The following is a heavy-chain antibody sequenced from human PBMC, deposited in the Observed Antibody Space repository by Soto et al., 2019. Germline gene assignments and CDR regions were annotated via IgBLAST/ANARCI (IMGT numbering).Heavy chain of an antibody. V-gene: IGHV4-31*03. J-gene: IGHJ6*02. CDR1: GGSINSGGNY. Sequence: QVQLQESGPGLVKPSQTLSLTCIVSGGSINSGGNYWSWIRQHPGKGLEWIGYIDYTGSTYYKPSLKSRVTMSIQMSKNQFSLKVSSVTAADTAVYYCARGSGMASYHYGIDVWGQGTRVTVSS. D-gene: IGHD1-20*01. CDR3: ARGSGMASYHYGIDV. CDR2: IDYTGST.